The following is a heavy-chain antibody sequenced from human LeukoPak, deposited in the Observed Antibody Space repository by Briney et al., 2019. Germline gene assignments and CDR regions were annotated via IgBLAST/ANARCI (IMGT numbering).Heavy chain of an antibody. V-gene: IGHV3-53*01. CDR1: GFTVSSYY. CDR2: IYNGGTT. J-gene: IGHJ4*02. CDR3: ARDYESSYRWGY. D-gene: IGHD6-13*01. Sequence: PGGSLRLTCAASGFTVSSYYMSWVRQPPGKGLEWVSVIYNGGTTYYSHSLKGRFTISRDNSKNTLYLQMNRLRAEDTAVYYCARDYESSYRWGYWGQGTLVTVSS.